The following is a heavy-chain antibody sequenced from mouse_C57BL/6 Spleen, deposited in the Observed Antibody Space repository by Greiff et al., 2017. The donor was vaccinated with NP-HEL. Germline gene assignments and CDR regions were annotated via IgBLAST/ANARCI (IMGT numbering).Heavy chain of an antibody. CDR1: GYTFTSYW. Sequence: QVHVKQPGAELVKPGASVKLSCKASGYTFTSYWMHWVKQRPGQGLEWIGIIHPNSGSTNYNEKFKSKATLTVDKSSSTAYMQLSSLTSEDSAVYYCARSSGDYWGQGTTLTVSS. V-gene: IGHV1-64*01. J-gene: IGHJ2*01. CDR2: IHPNSGST. D-gene: IGHD3-1*01. CDR3: ARSSGDY.